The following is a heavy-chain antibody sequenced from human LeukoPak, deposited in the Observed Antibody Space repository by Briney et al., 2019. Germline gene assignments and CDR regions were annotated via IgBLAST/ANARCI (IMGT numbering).Heavy chain of an antibody. J-gene: IGHJ5*02. CDR2: INPSGGST. CDR1: GYTFTSYY. Sequence: GALVKVSCKASGYTFTSYYMHWVRQAPGQGLEWMGLINPSGGSTSYAQKFQGRVTMTRDTSTSTVYMELSSLRSEDTAVYYCARDLAYYYGSGSPNWFDPWGRGTLVTVSS. CDR3: ARDLAYYYGSGSPNWFDP. D-gene: IGHD3-10*01. V-gene: IGHV1-46*01.